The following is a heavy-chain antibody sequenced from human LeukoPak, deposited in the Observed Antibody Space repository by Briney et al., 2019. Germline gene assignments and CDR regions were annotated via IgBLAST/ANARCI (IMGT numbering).Heavy chain of an antibody. Sequence: ASVKVSCKASGYTFTSYAMNWVRQAPGQGLGWMGWINTNTGNPTYAQGFTGRFVFSLDTSVSTAYLQISSLKAEDTAVYYCARVPAMRSPYYFDYWGQGTLVTVSS. D-gene: IGHD2-2*01. J-gene: IGHJ4*02. CDR3: ARVPAMRSPYYFDY. CDR2: INTNTGNP. CDR1: GYTFTSYA. V-gene: IGHV7-4-1*02.